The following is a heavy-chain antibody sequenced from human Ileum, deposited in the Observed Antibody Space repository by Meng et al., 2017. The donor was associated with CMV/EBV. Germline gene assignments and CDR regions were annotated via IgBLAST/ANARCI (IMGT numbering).Heavy chain of an antibody. D-gene: IGHD5-12*01. CDR2: IKSKADGGTT. V-gene: IGHV3-15*01. J-gene: IGHJ4*02. CDR1: GFTFTNAW. CDR3: TARGGYSANDY. Sequence: GGSLRLSCIASGFTFTNAWMSWVRQAPGEGLEWIGRIKSKADGGTTDYAAPVKGTFTISRDDSKNTLYLQMNSLKTDDTAVYYCTARGGYSANDYWGQGTRVT.